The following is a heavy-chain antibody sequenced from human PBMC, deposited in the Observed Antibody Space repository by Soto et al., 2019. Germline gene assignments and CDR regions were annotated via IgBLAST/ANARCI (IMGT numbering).Heavy chain of an antibody. Sequence: RLSCAASGFTFSSYAMHWVRQAPGEGLEWVSVISYDGSNKYYADSVKGRFTISRDNSKNTLYLQMNSLRAEDTAVYYCAKDFGDLQSIGYYYYYGMDVWGQGTTVTVS. J-gene: IGHJ6*02. V-gene: IGHV3-30-3*01. CDR3: AKDFGDLQSIGYYYYYGMDV. CDR1: GFTFSSYA. CDR2: ISYDGSNK. D-gene: IGHD3-16*01.